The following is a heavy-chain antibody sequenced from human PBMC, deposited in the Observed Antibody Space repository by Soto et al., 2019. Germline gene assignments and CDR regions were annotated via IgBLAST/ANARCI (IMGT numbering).Heavy chain of an antibody. Sequence: QVQLQESGPGLVKPSQTLSLTCTVSGGAISNSVYYWSWIRQRPGKGLEWIGYIYYSGSTYYNPSLKSRVTISVDTSKNQFSLNLNSVTAADTAVYWCARDDYINSSNAFHIWGQGTMVTVSS. CDR2: IYYSGST. V-gene: IGHV4-31*03. CDR1: GGAISNSVYY. J-gene: IGHJ3*02. D-gene: IGHD6-6*01. CDR3: ARDDYINSSNAFHI.